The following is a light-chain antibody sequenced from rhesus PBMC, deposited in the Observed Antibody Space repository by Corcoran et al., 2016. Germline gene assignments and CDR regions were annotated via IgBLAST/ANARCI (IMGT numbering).Light chain of an antibody. CDR3: LQHNSYPYS. Sequence: DIQMTQSPSSLSASVGDTVTITCRASQGISSYLNWFQQKPGKDPKLLIYDASRLESGVPSRFSGSGAGTDFTLTISSLQPEDFAAYYCLQHNSYPYSFGQGTKVEIK. CDR2: DAS. J-gene: IGKJ2*01. V-gene: IGKV1-28*03. CDR1: QGISSY.